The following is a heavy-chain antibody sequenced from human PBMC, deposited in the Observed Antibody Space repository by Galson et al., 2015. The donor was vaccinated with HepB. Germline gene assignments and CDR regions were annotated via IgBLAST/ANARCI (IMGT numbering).Heavy chain of an antibody. J-gene: IGHJ6*03. CDR1: GFTFSNAW. D-gene: IGHD3-10*01. CDR3: TTLWGYYGSGRPDYYYYYMDV. Sequence: SLRLSCAASGFTFSNAWMSWVRQAPGKGLEWVGRIKSKTDGGTTDYAAPVKGRFTISRDDSKNTLYLQMNSLKTEDTAVYYCTTLWGYYGSGRPDYYYYYMDVWGKGTTVTVSS. CDR2: IKSKTDGGTT. V-gene: IGHV3-15*01.